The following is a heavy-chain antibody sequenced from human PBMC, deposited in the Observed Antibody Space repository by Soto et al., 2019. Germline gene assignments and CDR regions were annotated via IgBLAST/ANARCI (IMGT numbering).Heavy chain of an antibody. CDR2: INHSGNT. V-gene: IGHV4-34*01. Sequence: PSETLSLTCAVYGGSFSGYYWSWIRQPPGKGLEWIGEINHSGNTNYNPSLKSRVTISVDKSKNQFSLKLSSVTAADTAVYYCARGSRRADITMVRGVRPNWFDPWGQGTLVTVSS. J-gene: IGHJ5*02. D-gene: IGHD3-10*01. CDR1: GGSFSGYY. CDR3: ARGSRRADITMVRGVRPNWFDP.